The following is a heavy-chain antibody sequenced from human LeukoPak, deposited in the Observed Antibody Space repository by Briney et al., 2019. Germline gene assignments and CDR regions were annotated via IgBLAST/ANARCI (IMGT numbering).Heavy chain of an antibody. D-gene: IGHD4-17*01. CDR1: GGSISTYY. CDR3: AREDPQTTVPEGMDV. Sequence: SETLSLTCSVSGGSISTYYWSWIRQLPGKGLEWIGYIYYAGTTNYNPSLRSRVTISVDTSRNQFSLRLSSVTAADTAVYYCAREDPQTTVPEGMDVWGHGTTVIVSS. J-gene: IGHJ6*02. V-gene: IGHV4-59*01. CDR2: IYYAGTT.